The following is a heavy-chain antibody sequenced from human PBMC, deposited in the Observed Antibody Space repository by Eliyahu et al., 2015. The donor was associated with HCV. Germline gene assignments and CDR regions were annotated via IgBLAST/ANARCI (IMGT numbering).Heavy chain of an antibody. CDR3: TTDSGSYSAFDI. D-gene: IGHD1-26*01. Sequence: EVQLVESGGGLVKPGGSLRLSCAASGFTFSNAWMSWVRQAPGKGLGWVGRIKSKTDGGTTDYAAPVKGRFTISRDDSKNTLYLQMNSLKTEDTAVYYCTTDSGSYSAFDIWGQGTMVTVSS. CDR2: IKSKTDGGTT. J-gene: IGHJ3*02. V-gene: IGHV3-15*01. CDR1: GFTFSNAW.